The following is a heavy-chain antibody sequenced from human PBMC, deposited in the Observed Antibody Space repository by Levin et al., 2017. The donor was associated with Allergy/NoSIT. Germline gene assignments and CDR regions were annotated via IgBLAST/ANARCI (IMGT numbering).Heavy chain of an antibody. J-gene: IGHJ3*02. D-gene: IGHD2/OR15-2a*01. Sequence: GGSLRLSCVASGVAFSSYSMNWVRQAPGKGLEWISYISSSSSSIDYADSVKGRFTISRDNAKNSLFLQMNSLRAEAAAVYFCSGMKRNIRQAFGIWGQGTMVTVSS. V-gene: IGHV3-48*01. CDR1: GVAFSSYS. CDR3: SGMKRNIRQAFGI. CDR2: ISSSSSSI.